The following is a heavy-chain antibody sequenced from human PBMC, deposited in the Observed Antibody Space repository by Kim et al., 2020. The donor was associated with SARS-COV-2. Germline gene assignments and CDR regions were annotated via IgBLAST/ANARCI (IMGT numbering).Heavy chain of an antibody. J-gene: IGHJ5*02. CDR2: IIPILGIA. Sequence: SVKVSCKASGGTFSSYAISWVRQAPGQGLEWMGRIIPILGIANYAQKFQGRVTITADKSTSTAYMELSSLRSEDTAVYYCARDYYGSGSYYNSDGPYNWFDPWGQGTLVTVSS. CDR1: GGTFSSYA. V-gene: IGHV1-69*04. D-gene: IGHD3-10*01. CDR3: ARDYYGSGSYYNSDGPYNWFDP.